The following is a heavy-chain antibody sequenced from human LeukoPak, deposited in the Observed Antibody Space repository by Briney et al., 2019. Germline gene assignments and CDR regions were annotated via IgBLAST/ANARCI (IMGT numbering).Heavy chain of an antibody. CDR2: ISDSGGST. CDR3: AKDRGSGWGIDY. CDR1: VFTFSRYA. D-gene: IGHD6-19*01. J-gene: IGHJ4*02. Sequence: GGSLRLSCAASVFTFSRYAMSWVRQAPGKGLEWVSTISDSGGSTNYADSAKGRFTISRDNSKNTLHLQMNSLRTEDTAVYHCAKDRGSGWGIDYWGQGTLVTVSS. V-gene: IGHV3-23*01.